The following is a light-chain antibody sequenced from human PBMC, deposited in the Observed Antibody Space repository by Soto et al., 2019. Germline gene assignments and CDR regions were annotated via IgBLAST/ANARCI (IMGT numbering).Light chain of an antibody. V-gene: IGLV2-23*01. J-gene: IGLJ3*02. Sequence: QSALIQPASVSGSPGQSIIISCTGTSSDVGSYNLVSWYQQHPGKAPKLMIYEGSKRPSGISNRFSGSKSGNTASLTISGLQAEDEADYYCCSYAGSSTWVFGGGTKLTVL. CDR1: SSDVGSYNL. CDR2: EGS. CDR3: CSYAGSSTWV.